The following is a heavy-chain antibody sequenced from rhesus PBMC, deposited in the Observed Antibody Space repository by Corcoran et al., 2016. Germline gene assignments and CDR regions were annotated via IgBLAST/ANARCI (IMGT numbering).Heavy chain of an antibody. V-gene: IGHV4-127*01. CDR1: GYSISSGYG. D-gene: IGHD6-25*01. CDR2: IGGGSRST. CDR3: ARWAPIAAAFRYFDL. J-gene: IGHJ2*01. Sequence: VQLQESGPGLVKPSETLSLTCAVSGYSISSGYGWSWIRQPPGKGLEWIGYIGGGSRSTNNNHALKSRITISKDTYKNQFSLELSSVTAEDTAVYYCARWAPIAAAFRYFDLWGPGTPITISS.